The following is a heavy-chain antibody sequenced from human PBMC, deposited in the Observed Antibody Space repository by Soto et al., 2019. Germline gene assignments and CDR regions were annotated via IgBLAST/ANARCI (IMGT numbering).Heavy chain of an antibody. D-gene: IGHD4-17*01. Sequence: GESLKISCKGSGYSFTSYWIGWVRQLPGKGLEWMATMYPGDSDTRYSPSFQGQVTISADKSISTAYLQWSSLKASDTAMYYCASSWSPYGDYYFDYWGQGTRVTVSS. V-gene: IGHV5-51*01. CDR1: GYSFTSYW. J-gene: IGHJ4*02. CDR3: ASSWSPYGDYYFDY. CDR2: MYPGDSDT.